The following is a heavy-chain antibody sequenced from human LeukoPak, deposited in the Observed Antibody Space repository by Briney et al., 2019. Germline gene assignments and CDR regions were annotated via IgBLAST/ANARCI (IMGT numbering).Heavy chain of an antibody. V-gene: IGHV3-30*18. CDR3: AKEFNRGLPDY. CDR2: ISYDGSNE. D-gene: IGHD2-21*01. CDR1: GFTFSTYG. Sequence: QSGGSLRLSCAASGFTFSTYGMHWVRQAPGKGLEWVAVISYDGSNEYYADSVKGRFTISRDSSKNTLYLQMSSLRAEDTAVYYCAKEFNRGLPDYWGQGTLVTVPS. J-gene: IGHJ4*02.